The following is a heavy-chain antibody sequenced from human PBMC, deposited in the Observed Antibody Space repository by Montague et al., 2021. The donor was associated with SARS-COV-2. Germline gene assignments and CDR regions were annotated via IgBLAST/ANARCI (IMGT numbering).Heavy chain of an antibody. Sequence: SVKVSCKASGYTFTSYGISWVRQAPVQGLEWMGWISAYNGNTNYXQKLQGRVTMTTDTSTSTAYMELRSLRSDDTAVYYCARAVVVVVAATQYYYYYYGMDVWGQGTTVTVS. V-gene: IGHV1-18*01. CDR3: ARAVVVVVAATQYYYYYYGMDV. CDR1: GYTFTSYG. J-gene: IGHJ6*02. D-gene: IGHD2-15*01. CDR2: ISAYNGNT.